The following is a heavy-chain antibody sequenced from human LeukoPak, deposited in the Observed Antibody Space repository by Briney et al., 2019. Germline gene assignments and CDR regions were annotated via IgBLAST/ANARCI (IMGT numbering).Heavy chain of an antibody. J-gene: IGHJ4*02. CDR2: IYYSGST. V-gene: IGHV4-59*01. D-gene: IGHD6-19*01. CDR1: SGSISSYY. CDR3: AREVGSGWYRY. Sequence: SETLSLTCTVSSGSISSYYWSWIRQSPGKGLEWIGYIYYSGSTNYNPSLKSRVTISLDTSKNQSSLKLSSVTAADTAVYYCAREVGSGWYRYWGQGTLVTVSS.